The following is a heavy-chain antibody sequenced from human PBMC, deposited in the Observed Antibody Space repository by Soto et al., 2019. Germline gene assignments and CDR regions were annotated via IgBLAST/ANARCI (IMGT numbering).Heavy chain of an antibody. V-gene: IGHV3-49*03. CDR3: ARVGCTSTSCYYLFDF. CDR1: GFTFGDHD. D-gene: IGHD2-2*01. Sequence: PGGSLRLSCTPSGFTFGDHDMSWLRQAPGKGLEWLGFIRGKAYGGTTEYAASVKGRFAMSRDDSQGIAYLQMNSLKTGDTAVYYCARVGCTSTSCYYLFDFWGQGSLVTVSS. CDR2: IRGKAYGGTT. J-gene: IGHJ4*02.